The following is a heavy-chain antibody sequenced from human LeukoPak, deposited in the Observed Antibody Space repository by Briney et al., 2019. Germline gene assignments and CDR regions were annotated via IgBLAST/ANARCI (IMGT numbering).Heavy chain of an antibody. CDR3: ARDVSSSGSGSYKY. CDR2: ISAYNGNT. V-gene: IGHV1-18*01. D-gene: IGHD3-10*01. J-gene: IGHJ4*02. Sequence: ASVKVSCKASGYTFTSYGISWVRQAPGQGLEWMGWISAYNGNTNYAQKLQGRVTMTTDTSTSTAYMELRSLRSDDTAVYYCARDVSSSGSGSYKYWGQGTLVTVSS. CDR1: GYTFTSYG.